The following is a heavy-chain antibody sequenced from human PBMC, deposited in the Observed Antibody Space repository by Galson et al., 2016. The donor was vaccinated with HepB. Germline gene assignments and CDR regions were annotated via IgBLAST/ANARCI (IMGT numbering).Heavy chain of an antibody. V-gene: IGHV1-69*02. CDR1: GGTFTTYP. D-gene: IGHD6-19*01. CDR2: IIPLLGIP. J-gene: IGHJ3*02. CDR3: AKPSSGWANDAFDI. Sequence: SVKVSCKASGGTFTTYPITWVRQAPGQGPECLGRIIPLLGIPKYAPKFQGRLTITADKSTSTTYMELTSLRSEDTAVYYCAKPSSGWANDAFDIWGQGTMVTVSS.